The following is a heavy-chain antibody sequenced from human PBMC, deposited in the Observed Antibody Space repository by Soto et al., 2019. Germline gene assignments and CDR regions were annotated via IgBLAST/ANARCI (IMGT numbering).Heavy chain of an antibody. V-gene: IGHV4-31*03. CDR2: ISYSGST. CDR1: GGSISSGGYY. CDR3: ARAGYNYGMDV. Sequence: QVQLQESGPGLVKASRTLSLTCTVSGGSISSGGYYWSWIRQHPGKGLEWIGHISYSGSTYYSPSLKSRVTISVDTSKNQFSLKLSSVTAADTAVYYCARAGYNYGMDVWGQGTTVTVSS. J-gene: IGHJ6*02.